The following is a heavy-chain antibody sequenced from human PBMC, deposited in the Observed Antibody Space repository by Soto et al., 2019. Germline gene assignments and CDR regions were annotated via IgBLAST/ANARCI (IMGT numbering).Heavy chain of an antibody. CDR1: GFSLSNARMG. V-gene: IGHV2-26*01. D-gene: IGHD1-26*01. Sequence: QVTLKESGPVLVKPTETPTLTCTVSGFSLSNARMGVTWIRQPPGKALEWLAHIFSNDEKSYSTSLKSRLTISKDTSKSQVVLTMTNMDPVDTATYYCARHGRGVGARPLDYWGQGTLVTVSS. J-gene: IGHJ4*02. CDR3: ARHGRGVGARPLDY. CDR2: IFSNDEK.